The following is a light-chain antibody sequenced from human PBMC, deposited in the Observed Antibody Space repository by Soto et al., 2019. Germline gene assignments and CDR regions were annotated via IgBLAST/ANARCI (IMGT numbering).Light chain of an antibody. J-gene: IGLJ3*02. V-gene: IGLV4-69*01. CDR3: QTWSTDIRV. CDR2: LNSDGSH. CDR1: SGHNSYA. Sequence: QLVLTQPPSASASLGASVKLTCTLSSGHNSYAIAWHQQQPEKGPRYLMKLNSDGSHSKGDGIPDRFSGSSSGAERYLTISSLQSEDEADYYCQTWSTDIRVFGGGTKPHRP.